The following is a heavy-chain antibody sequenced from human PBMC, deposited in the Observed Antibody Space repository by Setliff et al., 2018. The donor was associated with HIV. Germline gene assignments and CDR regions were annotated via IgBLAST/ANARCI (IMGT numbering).Heavy chain of an antibody. D-gene: IGHD5-12*01. J-gene: IGHJ4*02. CDR2: INTSGGSA. V-gene: IGHV1-46*01. CDR3: ARGGGYDVVIYFDY. Sequence: ASVKVSCKASGYTFTSYPMHWVRQAPGQGLEWMGVINTSGGSAGYAEKFRGRVTMTRDTSTSTAYMELSSLRSEDTAVYYCARGGGYDVVIYFDYWGQGTLVTVSS. CDR1: GYTFTSYP.